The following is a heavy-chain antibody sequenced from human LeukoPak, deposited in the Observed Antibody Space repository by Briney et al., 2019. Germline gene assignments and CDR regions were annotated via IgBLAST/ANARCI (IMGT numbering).Heavy chain of an antibody. D-gene: IGHD6-13*01. V-gene: IGHV4-4*07. J-gene: IGHJ4*02. CDR2: IYSSGST. CDR3: ARQIASAGTAGFDF. Sequence: SETLSLTCTVSGGSISSYYWNWIRQPAGKGLEWIGRIYSSGSTNYNPSLKSRVTMSVDTSTNQFSLRLRSVTAADTAVYYCARQIASAGTAGFDFWGQGALVTVSS. CDR1: GGSISSYY.